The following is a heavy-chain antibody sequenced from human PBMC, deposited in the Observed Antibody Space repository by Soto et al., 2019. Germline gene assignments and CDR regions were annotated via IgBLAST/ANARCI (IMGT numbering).Heavy chain of an antibody. Sequence: PGGSLRLSCAASGFMFNNYAMSWVRQAPGKGLEWVSTVSVSSGTTYYADSLKGRFTISRDNSKKTVYLQMNRLRADDTAIYYCAKGLYYYDSSGYRLFDYWGQGTLVTVSS. CDR3: AKGLYYYDSSGYRLFDY. J-gene: IGHJ4*02. CDR1: GFMFNNYA. CDR2: VSVSSGTT. V-gene: IGHV3-23*01. D-gene: IGHD3-22*01.